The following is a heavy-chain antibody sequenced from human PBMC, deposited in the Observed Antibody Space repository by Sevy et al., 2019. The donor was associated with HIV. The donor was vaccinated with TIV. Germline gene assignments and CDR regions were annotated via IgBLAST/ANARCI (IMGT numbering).Heavy chain of an antibody. J-gene: IGHJ5*02. Sequence: SETLSLTCTVSGGSVSSGSYYWSWIRQPPGKGLEWIGYIYYSGSTNYNPSLKSRFTISVDTSKNQFSLKLSSVTAADTAGYYGARQDRVVPAAEFDPWGQGTLVTVSS. V-gene: IGHV4-61*01. CDR1: GGSVSSGSYY. CDR3: ARQDRVVPAAEFDP. CDR2: IYYSGST. D-gene: IGHD2-2*01.